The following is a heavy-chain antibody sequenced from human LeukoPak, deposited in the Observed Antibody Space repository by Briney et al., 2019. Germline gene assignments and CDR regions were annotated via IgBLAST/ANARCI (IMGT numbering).Heavy chain of an antibody. CDR2: IYYSGST. J-gene: IGHJ4*02. V-gene: IGHV4-59*12. D-gene: IGHD6-19*01. Sequence: SSETLSLTCTVSGGSISSYYWSWIRQPPGKGLEWIGYIYYSGSTNYNPSLKSRVTISVDTSKNQFSLKLSSVTAADTAVYYCARGPRQWLARTYYFDYWGQGTLVAVSS. CDR3: ARGPRQWLARTYYFDY. CDR1: GGSISSYY.